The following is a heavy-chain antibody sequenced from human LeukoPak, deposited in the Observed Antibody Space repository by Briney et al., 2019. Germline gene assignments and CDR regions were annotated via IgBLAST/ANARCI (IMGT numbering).Heavy chain of an antibody. CDR2: IYHSGST. D-gene: IGHD6-13*01. V-gene: IGHV4-38-2*02. Sequence: SETLSLTCTVSGYSISSGYYWGWIRQPPGKGLEWIGSIYHSGSTYYNPSLKSRVTISVDTSKNQFSLKLSSVTAADTAVYYCARNGIAAAGTNWFDPWGQGTLVTVSS. J-gene: IGHJ5*02. CDR3: ARNGIAAAGTNWFDP. CDR1: GYSISSGYY.